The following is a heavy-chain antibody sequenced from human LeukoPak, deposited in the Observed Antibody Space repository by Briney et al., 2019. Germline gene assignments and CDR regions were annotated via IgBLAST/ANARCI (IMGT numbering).Heavy chain of an antibody. V-gene: IGHV3-53*01. D-gene: IGHD3-16*01. CDR1: GFTVSGTH. Sequence: GGSLRLSCAASGFTVSGTHMSWVRQAPGKGLEWVSAMYTGGTTYYADSVTGRFTVSRDTSRNTLFPHMNRLRAEDTAVYYCAKDEATSGGGLASWGQGTLVIVSS. J-gene: IGHJ5*01. CDR3: AKDEATSGGGLAS. CDR2: MYTGGTT.